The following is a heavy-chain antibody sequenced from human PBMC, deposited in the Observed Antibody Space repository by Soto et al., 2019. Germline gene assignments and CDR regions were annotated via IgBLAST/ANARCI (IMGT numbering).Heavy chain of an antibody. CDR3: ARGHHSGDYVGRFDP. D-gene: IGHD4-17*01. CDR2: IRWNSGSM. J-gene: IGHJ5*02. CDR1: GFTSDNYA. Sequence: EVQLVESGGGLVQPGGSLRLSCAASGFTSDNYAMHWVRHAPGKGLEWVSGIRWNSGSMAYADSVKGRFTISRDSAKNSLYLQMNSLRPEDTALYYCARGHHSGDYVGRFDPWGQGTLVTVS. V-gene: IGHV3-9*02.